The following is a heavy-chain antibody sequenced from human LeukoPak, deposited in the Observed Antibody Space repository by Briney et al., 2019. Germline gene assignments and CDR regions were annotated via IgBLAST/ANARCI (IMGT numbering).Heavy chain of an antibody. CDR1: GGSFSGYY. J-gene: IGHJ4*02. V-gene: IGHV4-34*01. CDR2: INHSGST. D-gene: IGHD5-24*01. Sequence: PSETLSLTCAVYGGSFSGYYWSWIRQPPGRGLEWIGEINHSGSTNYNPPLKSRVTISVDTSKNQFSLKLSSVTAADTAVYYCARGVRWLQSDFDYWGQGTLVTVSS. CDR3: ARGVRWLQSDFDY.